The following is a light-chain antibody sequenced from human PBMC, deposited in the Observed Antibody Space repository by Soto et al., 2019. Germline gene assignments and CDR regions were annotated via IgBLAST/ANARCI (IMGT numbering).Light chain of an antibody. Sequence: QAVVTQPPSASGTLGQRVTLSCSGSSSNIGSNTVNWYQQLPGTAPKLLIYSNNQRPSGVPDRFSGSKSGTSASLAISGLQSEDEADYYCAAWDDSLNGVVFGGGTKLTVL. J-gene: IGLJ2*01. CDR3: AAWDDSLNGVV. CDR2: SNN. CDR1: SSNIGSNT. V-gene: IGLV1-44*01.